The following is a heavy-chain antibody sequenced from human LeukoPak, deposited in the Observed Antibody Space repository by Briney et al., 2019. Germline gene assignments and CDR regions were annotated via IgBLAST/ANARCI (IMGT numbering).Heavy chain of an antibody. CDR1: ASTVSTNY. V-gene: IGHV3-53*01. J-gene: IGHJ4*02. D-gene: IGHD2-2*01. CDR2: ISNNGKT. CDR3: ARELAYCSTNVCPLGY. Sequence: SASTVSTNYTSWVRQAPGEGLGWVSIISNNGKTSSAASPTGGFTPSKDTSKTTMFLQMDSLRPEETAVYYFARELAYCSTNVCPLGYWGQGTLVTVSS.